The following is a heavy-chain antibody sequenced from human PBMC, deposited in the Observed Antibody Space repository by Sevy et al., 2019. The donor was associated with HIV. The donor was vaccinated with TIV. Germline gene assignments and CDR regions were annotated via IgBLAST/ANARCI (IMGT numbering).Heavy chain of an antibody. V-gene: IGHV3-30*02. D-gene: IGHD2-15*01. J-gene: IGHJ6*02. CDR1: GFTFSTYA. Sequence: GGSLRLSCAASGFTFSTYAMSWVRQAPGKGLEWVAFIRYDGSNKYYADSVKGRFTISRDNSKNTLYLQMNSLRAVDTAVYYCAKDGGVEGYCSGGSCYPAIYYYYGMDVWGQGTTVTVSS. CDR3: AKDGGVEGYCSGGSCYPAIYYYYGMDV. CDR2: IRYDGSNK.